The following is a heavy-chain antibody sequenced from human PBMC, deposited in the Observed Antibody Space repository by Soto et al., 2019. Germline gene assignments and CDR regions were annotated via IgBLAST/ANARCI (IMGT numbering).Heavy chain of an antibody. V-gene: IGHV3-23*01. Sequence: EVQLLESGGGLVQPGGSLRLSCAASGFTFSSYAMSWVRQAPGKGLDWVSAISGSGGSTYYADSVKGRFTISRDNSKNTVYLQMNSLRAEDTAVYYCAKGGYGDYRGDYWGQGTLVTVSS. CDR2: ISGSGGST. CDR1: GFTFSSYA. J-gene: IGHJ4*02. CDR3: AKGGYGDYRGDY. D-gene: IGHD4-17*01.